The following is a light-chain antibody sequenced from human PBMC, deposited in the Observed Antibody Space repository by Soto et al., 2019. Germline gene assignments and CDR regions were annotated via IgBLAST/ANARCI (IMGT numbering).Light chain of an antibody. Sequence: EIVLTQSPGTLSLSPGERATLSCRASQSVSSSYLAWYQQKPGQAPRLLIYGASSRATGIPDRFSGSGSGTDFTLTISRLEPEAFAVYYCQQYCSSPLLTFGGGTKVEIK. V-gene: IGKV3-20*01. CDR2: GAS. J-gene: IGKJ4*01. CDR1: QSVSSSY. CDR3: QQYCSSPLLT.